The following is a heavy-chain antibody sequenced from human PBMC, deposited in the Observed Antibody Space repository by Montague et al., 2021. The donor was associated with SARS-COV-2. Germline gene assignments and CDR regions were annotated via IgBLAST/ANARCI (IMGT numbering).Heavy chain of an antibody. D-gene: IGHD3-10*01. CDR1: GGSFSGYY. Sequence: TLYLTCAVYGGSFSGYYWSWIRQPPGKGLEWIGEINHSGSTNYNPSLKSRVTISVDTSKNQFSLKLSSVTAADTAVYYCARGRRILLWFGELLSGGDYYGMDVWGQGTTVTVSS. V-gene: IGHV4-34*01. CDR3: ARGRRILLWFGELLSGGDYYGMDV. CDR2: INHSGST. J-gene: IGHJ6*02.